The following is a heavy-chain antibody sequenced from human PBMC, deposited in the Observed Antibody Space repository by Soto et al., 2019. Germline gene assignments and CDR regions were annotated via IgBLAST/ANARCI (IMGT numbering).Heavy chain of an antibody. CDR1: GFSLSTSGVG. J-gene: IGHJ6*03. CDR3: AHRLCLCTTWDYGYMDF. D-gene: IGHD3-16*01. CDR2: IYWDDDK. Sequence: PTLVNPAQTLTLTCTFSGFSLSTSGVGVGWIRQPPGQALEWLAFIYWDDDKRYSPSLKSRLTITKDTSKNQVVLTVTNMGPVDTATYYCAHRLCLCTTWDYGYMDFWGKGTTVTVSS. V-gene: IGHV2-5*02.